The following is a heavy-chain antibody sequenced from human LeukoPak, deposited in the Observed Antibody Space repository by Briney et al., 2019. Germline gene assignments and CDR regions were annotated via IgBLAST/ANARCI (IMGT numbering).Heavy chain of an antibody. V-gene: IGHV3-23*01. J-gene: IGHJ6*02. CDR1: GFTFSSYA. CDR2: ISGSGGST. D-gene: IGHD3-3*02. Sequence: GGSLRLSCAASGFTFSSYAMSWVRQAPGKGLEWVSAISGSGGSTYYADSVKGRFTISRGNSKNTLYLQMNSLRAEDTAVYYCAKVPLLGSYYYYYGMDVWGQGTTVTVSS. CDR3: AKVPLLGSYYYYYGMDV.